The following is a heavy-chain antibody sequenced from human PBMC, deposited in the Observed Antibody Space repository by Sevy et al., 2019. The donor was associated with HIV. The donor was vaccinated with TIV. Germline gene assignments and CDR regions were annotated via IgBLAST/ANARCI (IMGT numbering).Heavy chain of an antibody. Sequence: GGSLRLSCAASGFPFNDYAMHWVRQAPGKGLEWVSGISWNRGSIGYADTVKGRFTISRDNAKQTVYLEMNSLRPEDKDTYYCAKDLHRGCDSMNCYSSYFYFYGLDVWGQGTTVTVSS. V-gene: IGHV3-9*01. CDR2: ISWNRGSI. J-gene: IGHJ6*02. CDR1: GFPFNDYA. D-gene: IGHD3-22*01. CDR3: AKDLHRGCDSMNCYSSYFYFYGLDV.